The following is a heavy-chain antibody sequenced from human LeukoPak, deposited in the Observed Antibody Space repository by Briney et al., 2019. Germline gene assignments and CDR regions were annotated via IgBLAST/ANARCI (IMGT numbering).Heavy chain of an antibody. CDR2: IYHTGTT. Sequence: SGTLSLTCTFSGVFMISSHWWRWARQPPGKGLEWIGEIYHTGTTNYASSLKSRITMSVDKSKNQFYLKVSSVTAADTAVYYCATYFYGDYASYYFDIWGRGTPVSVSS. V-gene: IGHV4-4*02. D-gene: IGHD4-17*01. CDR1: GVFMISSHW. CDR3: ATYFYGDYASYYFDI. J-gene: IGHJ4*02.